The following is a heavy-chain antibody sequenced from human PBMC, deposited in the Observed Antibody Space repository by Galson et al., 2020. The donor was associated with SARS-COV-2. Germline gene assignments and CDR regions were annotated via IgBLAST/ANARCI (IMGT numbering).Heavy chain of an antibody. J-gene: IGHJ4*02. Sequence: GGSLRLSCAVSGFTFKDYWMSWVRQAPGKGLEWVANIKGDGSETNYVDSVKGRLSISRDNAVDSLYLQMNSLRVEDTAVYYCTREGCQGGDWVQGTRFTVSS. CDR3: TREGCQGGD. CDR1: GFTFKDYW. D-gene: IGHD6-19*01. V-gene: IGHV3-7*01. CDR2: IKGDGSET.